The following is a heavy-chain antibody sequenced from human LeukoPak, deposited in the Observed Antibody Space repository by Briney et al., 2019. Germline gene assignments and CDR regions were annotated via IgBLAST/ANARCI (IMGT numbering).Heavy chain of an antibody. Sequence: PSETLSLTCTVSNGSISSGDYYWSWIRQPPGRGLEWIGYIYSSGSTNYNPSLKGRVTISVDTSKNQFSLKLSTVTAADTAVYYCARDHYYDSSGYTFGYWGQGTLVTVSS. CDR3: ARDHYYDSSGYTFGY. V-gene: IGHV4-61*08. CDR1: NGSISSGDYY. J-gene: IGHJ4*02. CDR2: IYSSGST. D-gene: IGHD3-22*01.